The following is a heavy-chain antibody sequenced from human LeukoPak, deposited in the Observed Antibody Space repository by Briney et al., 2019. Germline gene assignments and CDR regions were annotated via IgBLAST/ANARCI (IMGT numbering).Heavy chain of an antibody. Sequence: WASVKVSCKASGYTFTGNYMHWVRQAPGQGLEWMGWINPNSGGTNYAQKFQGRVTMTRDTSISTAYMELSRLRSDDTAVYYCARDVEYNSSSAFDPYYFDYWGQGTLVTVSS. CDR1: GYTFTGNY. CDR3: ARDVEYNSSSAFDPYYFDY. D-gene: IGHD6-6*01. V-gene: IGHV1-2*02. J-gene: IGHJ4*02. CDR2: INPNSGGT.